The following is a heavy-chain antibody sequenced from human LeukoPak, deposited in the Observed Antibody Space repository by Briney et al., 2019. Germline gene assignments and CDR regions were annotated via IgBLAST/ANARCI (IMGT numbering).Heavy chain of an antibody. Sequence: GGSLRLSCAASGFTFSYYTMIWVRQAPGRGLEWVSFISSSSTYIYYADSVKGRFTISRDNAKNSLYLQMNSLRDEDTAVYYCARAFGLTDYWGQGTLVTVSS. CDR2: ISSSSTYI. CDR3: ARAFGLTDY. V-gene: IGHV3-21*01. CDR1: GFTFSYYT. D-gene: IGHD3/OR15-3a*01. J-gene: IGHJ4*02.